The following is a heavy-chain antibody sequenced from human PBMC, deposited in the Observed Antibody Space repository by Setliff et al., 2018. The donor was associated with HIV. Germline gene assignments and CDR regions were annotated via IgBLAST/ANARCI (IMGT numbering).Heavy chain of an antibody. V-gene: IGHV3-9*01. D-gene: IGHD6-19*01. Sequence: GGSLRLSCAASGFTFDDYAMHWVRQAPGKGLEWVSGISWNSGSIGYADSVKGRFTISRDDAKKSLYLQMNGLRADDTAVYYCVRGNGWVQDYWGQGTLVTVSS. CDR2: ISWNSGSI. CDR3: VRGNGWVQDY. CDR1: GFTFDDYA. J-gene: IGHJ4*02.